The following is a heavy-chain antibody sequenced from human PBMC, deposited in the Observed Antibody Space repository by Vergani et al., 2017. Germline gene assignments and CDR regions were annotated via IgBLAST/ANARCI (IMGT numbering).Heavy chain of an antibody. V-gene: IGHV3-23*01. J-gene: IGHJ6*02. CDR1: GFTFNHYA. CDR3: ANANPRNSXYDYLYYYHAMDV. Sequence: EVQLLESGGDLVQPGGSLRLSCAASGFTFNHYAMNWVRQAPGKGLEWVSGIRGSGGSTYYAGSVKGRFTISRDSSKNTLYLQMNSLSAGDTAVYYCANANPRNSXYDYLYYYHAMDVWCQRTTVTVSS. CDR2: IRGSGGST. D-gene: IGHD5-12*01.